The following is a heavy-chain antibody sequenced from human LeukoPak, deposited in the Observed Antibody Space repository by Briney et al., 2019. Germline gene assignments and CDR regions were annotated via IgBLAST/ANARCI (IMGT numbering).Heavy chain of an antibody. CDR2: IIPILGIA. D-gene: IGHD2-2*02. CDR1: GGTFSSYA. J-gene: IGHJ3*02. CDR3: ARDKGPNIVVVPAAIRVGAFDI. V-gene: IGHV1-69*04. Sequence: SVKVSCKASGGTFSSYAISWVRQAPGQGLEWMGRIIPILGIANYAQKFQGRVTITADKSTSTAYMELSSLRSEDTAVYYCARDKGPNIVVVPAAIRVGAFDIWGQGTMVTVSS.